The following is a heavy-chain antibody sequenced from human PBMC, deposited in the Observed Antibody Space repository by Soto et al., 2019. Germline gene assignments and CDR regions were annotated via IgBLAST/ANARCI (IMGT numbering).Heavy chain of an antibody. CDR2: IIPIFGTA. CDR1: GGTFSSYA. Sequence: QVPLVQSGAEVKKPGSSVKVSCKASGGTFSSYAISWVRQAPGQGPEWMGGIIPIFGTANYAQKFQGRVTITADESTSTAYMELSSLRSEGTAVYYCASHGITGTWVYYYGMDVWGQGTTVTVSS. V-gene: IGHV1-69*12. D-gene: IGHD1-7*01. J-gene: IGHJ6*02. CDR3: ASHGITGTWVYYYGMDV.